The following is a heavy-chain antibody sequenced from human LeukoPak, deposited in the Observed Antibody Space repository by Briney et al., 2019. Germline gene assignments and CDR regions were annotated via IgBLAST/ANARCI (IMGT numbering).Heavy chain of an antibody. CDR1: GFTFSTYA. Sequence: PGGSLRLSCAASGFTFSTYAMSWVCQAPGKGLNWVSTITGSGGTTYYADSVKGRFTISRDNAKNSLYLQMSRLRGEDTAVYYCARKAITVTTFDYWGQGTLVTVSS. CDR2: ITGSGGTT. D-gene: IGHD4-17*01. CDR3: ARKAITVTTFDY. J-gene: IGHJ4*02. V-gene: IGHV3-23*01.